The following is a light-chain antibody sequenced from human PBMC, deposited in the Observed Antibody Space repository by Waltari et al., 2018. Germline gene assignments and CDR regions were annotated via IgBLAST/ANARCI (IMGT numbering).Light chain of an antibody. J-gene: IGKJ4*01. V-gene: IGKV1-5*01. CDR1: HSIDYW. Sequence: DFQMTQSPSTLAASVGDRVTIACRASHSIDYWLAWYQQKPGKAPKLLIYDASNLDSGGPSRFSGSGSGTEFDLTISSLQPDDFATYYCQQYRDYPLTFGGGTNLEIK. CDR2: DAS. CDR3: QQYRDYPLT.